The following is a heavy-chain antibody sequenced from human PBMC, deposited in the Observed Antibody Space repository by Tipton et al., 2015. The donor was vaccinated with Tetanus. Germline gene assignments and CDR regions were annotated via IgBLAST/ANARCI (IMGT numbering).Heavy chain of an antibody. J-gene: IGHJ4*02. CDR2: IYESGDT. Sequence: TLSLTCTVSGGSIRGGTFYWGWIRQPPGKGLEWIGSIYESGDTYYIPSLKSRVTISVDTSKNQCSLNLNSTAAADTGVYYCARHQSGYFTPFDYWGQGNLVTVSS. V-gene: IGHV4-39*01. CDR1: GGSIRGGTFY. D-gene: IGHD3-3*01. CDR3: ARHQSGYFTPFDY.